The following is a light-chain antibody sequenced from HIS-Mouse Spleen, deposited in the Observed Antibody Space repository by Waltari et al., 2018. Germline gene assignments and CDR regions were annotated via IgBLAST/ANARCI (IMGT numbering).Light chain of an antibody. V-gene: IGLV2-11*01. CDR2: EVS. CDR3: CSYAGSYTFVV. CDR1: SSDVGGYNY. J-gene: IGLJ2*01. Sequence: GQSVTISCTGTSSDVGGYNYVSWYQQHPGKAPKLMIYEVSKRPSGVPDRFSGSKSGNTASLTVSGLQAEDEADYYCCSYAGSYTFVVFGGGTKLTVL.